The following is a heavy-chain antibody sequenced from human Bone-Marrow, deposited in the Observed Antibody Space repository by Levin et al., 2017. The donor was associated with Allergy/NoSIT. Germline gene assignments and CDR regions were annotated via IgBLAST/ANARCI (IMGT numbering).Heavy chain of an antibody. CDR1: GFRFDDFA. V-gene: IGHV3-9*01. Sequence: GGSLRLSCAASGFRFDDFAMHWVRQAPGKGLEWISSIYWNSRTIGYADSVKGRFTISRDNAKNSLYLQMDSLRPGDTALYYCAKLSYGGTGGYWGQGTLVTVSS. J-gene: IGHJ4*02. CDR2: IYWNSRTI. CDR3: AKLSYGGTGGY. D-gene: IGHD3/OR15-3a*01.